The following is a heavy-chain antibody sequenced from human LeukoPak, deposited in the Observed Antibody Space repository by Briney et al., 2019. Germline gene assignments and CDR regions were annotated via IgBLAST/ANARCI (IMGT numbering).Heavy chain of an antibody. CDR3: AKDPIAVAGTRRGYDY. D-gene: IGHD6-19*01. Sequence: TGGSLRLSCAASGFTFSSYWMHWVRHAPGKGLVWVSRINSDGSSTSYADSVKGRFTISRDNAKNTVYLQMNSLRAEDTAVYYCAKDPIAVAGTRRGYDYWGQGTLVTVSS. V-gene: IGHV3-74*01. CDR2: INSDGSST. J-gene: IGHJ4*02. CDR1: GFTFSSYW.